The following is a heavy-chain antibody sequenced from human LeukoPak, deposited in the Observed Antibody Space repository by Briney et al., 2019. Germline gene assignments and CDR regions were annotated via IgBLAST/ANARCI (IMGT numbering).Heavy chain of an antibody. V-gene: IGHV1-69*06. D-gene: IGHD3-3*01. Sequence: SVKVSCKASGYTFTGYYMHWVRQTPGQGLEWMGGIIPIFGTANYAQKFQGRVTITADKSTSTAYMELSSQRSEDTAVYYCARSDYDFWSGYPSGNYYMDVWGKGTTVTVSS. CDR1: GYTFTGYY. CDR2: IIPIFGTA. J-gene: IGHJ6*03. CDR3: ARSDYDFWSGYPSGNYYMDV.